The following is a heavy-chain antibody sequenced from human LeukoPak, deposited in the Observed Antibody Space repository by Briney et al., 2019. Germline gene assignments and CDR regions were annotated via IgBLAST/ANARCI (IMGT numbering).Heavy chain of an antibody. D-gene: IGHD6-19*01. Sequence: PGGSLRLSCAASGFTFSSYGMHWVRQAPGKGLVWVSRVNPQGTATTYADSVKGRFTISRDNAKDALHLQLGNLRAEDTAVYYCARARWSSTGWFLGYWGQGTLVSDPS. J-gene: IGHJ4*02. CDR3: ARARWSSTGWFLGY. CDR1: GFTFSSYG. CDR2: VNPQGTAT. V-gene: IGHV3-74*03.